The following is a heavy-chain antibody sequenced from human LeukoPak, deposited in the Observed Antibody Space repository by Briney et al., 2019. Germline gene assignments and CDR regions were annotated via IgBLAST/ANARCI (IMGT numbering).Heavy chain of an antibody. CDR2: ISNSSSYK. D-gene: IGHD1-7*01. Sequence: GGSLRLSCAASGFTFSSYRTNWVRQAPGKGLEWVSSISNSSSYKYYADSVKGRFTISRDNAKNPLYLQMNSLGAEDTAVYYWARGWRAGTSVGGYGGEGTLVTVSS. J-gene: IGHJ4*02. CDR3: ARGWRAGTSVGGY. CDR1: GFTFSSYR. V-gene: IGHV3-21*01.